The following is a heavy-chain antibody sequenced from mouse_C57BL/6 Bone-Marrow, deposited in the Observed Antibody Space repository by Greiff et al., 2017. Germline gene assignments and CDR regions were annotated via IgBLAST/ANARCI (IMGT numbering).Heavy chain of an antibody. CDR2: IDPSDSYT. D-gene: IGHD1-1*01. CDR3: ASTTVVATRDWYFDV. V-gene: IGHV1-69*01. Sequence: VQLQQPGAELVMPGASVKLSCKASGYTFTSYWMPWVKQRPGQGLEWIGEIDPSDSYTNYNQKFKGKSTLTVDTSSSTAYMQLSSLTSEDSAVYYCASTTVVATRDWYFDVWGTGTTVTVSS. CDR1: GYTFTSYW. J-gene: IGHJ1*03.